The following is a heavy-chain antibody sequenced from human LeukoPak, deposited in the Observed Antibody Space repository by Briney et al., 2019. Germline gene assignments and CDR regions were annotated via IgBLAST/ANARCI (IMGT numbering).Heavy chain of an antibody. D-gene: IGHD3-10*02. CDR3: ARDFLSPMSFYMDV. CDR1: EFTFSSYT. Sequence: GGSLRLSCAASEFTFSSYTMNWVRQAPGKGLEWVSSITSHSSYIYYVDSVKGRFTISRDNAKNSLYLQMNSLRAEDTAVYYCARDFLSPMSFYMDVWGKGTTVTVSS. CDR2: ITSHSSYI. V-gene: IGHV3-21*01. J-gene: IGHJ6*03.